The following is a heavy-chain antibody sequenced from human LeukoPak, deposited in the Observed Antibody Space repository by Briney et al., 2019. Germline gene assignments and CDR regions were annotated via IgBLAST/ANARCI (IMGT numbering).Heavy chain of an antibody. V-gene: IGHV1-2*02. CDR3: ARGGKGLQLIGSFYDY. J-gene: IGHJ4*02. CDR2: MNPNGGI. CDR1: GYTFTGYY. Sequence: ASVKVSCKASGYTFTGYYMHWVRQAPGQGLEWMGWMNPNGGIDYAQKFHGRVTLTRDTSITTAYMELSSLRSDDTAVYFCARGGKGLQLIGSFYDYWGRGTLVTVSS. D-gene: IGHD1-1*01.